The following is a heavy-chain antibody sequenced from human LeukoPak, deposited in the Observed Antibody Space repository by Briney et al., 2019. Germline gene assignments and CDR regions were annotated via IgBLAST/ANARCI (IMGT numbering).Heavy chain of an antibody. Sequence: SETLSLTCTVSGGSTSGHYWSWIRQSPGKGLEWIGYIDPTGLTSYNPSLNSRVTISEDTSKNQFSLKVRSVTTADTAVYFCARQTPYSGNHYFDYWGQGTLVTVSS. CDR1: GGSTSGHY. CDR3: ARQTPYSGNHYFDY. D-gene: IGHD1-26*01. J-gene: IGHJ4*02. CDR2: IDPTGLT. V-gene: IGHV4-4*09.